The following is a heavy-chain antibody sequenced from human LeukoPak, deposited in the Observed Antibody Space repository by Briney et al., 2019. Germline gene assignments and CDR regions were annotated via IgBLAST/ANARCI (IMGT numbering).Heavy chain of an antibody. CDR3: AKDGSGDY. D-gene: IGHD3-10*01. J-gene: IGHJ4*02. CDR1: EISIRNYA. CDR2: ITSSRGST. Sequence: GGSLRLSCVASEISIRNYAMSWVRQAPGKGLEWVSTITSSRGSTYYADSVKGRFTISRDISQNTLFLQMSSLRVEDTALYYCAKDGSGDYWGQGTLVTVSS. V-gene: IGHV3-23*01.